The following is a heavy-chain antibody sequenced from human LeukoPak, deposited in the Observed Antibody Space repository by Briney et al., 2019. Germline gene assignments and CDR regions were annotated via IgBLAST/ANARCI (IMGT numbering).Heavy chain of an antibody. CDR1: GGSVSTYY. CDR2: IYYSGST. J-gene: IGHJ4*02. Sequence: SETLSLTCTVSGGSVSTYYWNWFRHPPGEGLEWIGYIYYSGSTNYNPSPKSRLTISVDTSNNHFSLKLSSVTAADTAVYYCASTSGYCSGGNCYSAFDYWGQGTLVTVSS. V-gene: IGHV4-59*02. CDR3: ASTSGYCSGGNCYSAFDY. D-gene: IGHD2-15*01.